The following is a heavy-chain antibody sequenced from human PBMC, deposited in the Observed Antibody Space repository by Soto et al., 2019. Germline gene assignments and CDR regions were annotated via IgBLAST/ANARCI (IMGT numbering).Heavy chain of an antibody. V-gene: IGHV3-72*01. Sequence: GGSLRLSCAASGFTFSDHYMDWVRQAPGKGLEWVGRTRNKANSYTTEYAASVKGRFTISRDDSKSSLYLQMNSLKTEDTAMYYCARRIWGDYYGMDVWGQGTTVTVSS. CDR2: TRNKANSYTT. D-gene: IGHD3-16*01. CDR3: ARRIWGDYYGMDV. J-gene: IGHJ6*02. CDR1: GFTFSDHY.